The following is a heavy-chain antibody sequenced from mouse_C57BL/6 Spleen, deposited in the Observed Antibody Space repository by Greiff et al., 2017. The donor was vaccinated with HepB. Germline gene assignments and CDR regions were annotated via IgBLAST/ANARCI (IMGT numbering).Heavy chain of an antibody. V-gene: IGHV5-9*01. CDR3: ARHYYGTNHYFYY. D-gene: IGHD1-1*01. Sequence: EVNVVESGGGLVKPGGSLKLSCAASGFTFSSYTMSWVRQTPEKRLEWVATISGGGGNTYYPDSVKGRFTISRDNAKNTLYLQMSSLRSEDTALYYCARHYYGTNHYFYYFFQDTTLTVSS. CDR1: GFTFSSYT. J-gene: IGHJ2*01. CDR2: ISGGGGNT.